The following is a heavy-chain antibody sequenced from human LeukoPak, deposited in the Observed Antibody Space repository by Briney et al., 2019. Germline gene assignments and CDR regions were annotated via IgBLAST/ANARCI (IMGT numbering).Heavy chain of an antibody. CDR1: GFTFSSYS. D-gene: IGHD6-19*01. CDR2: ISSSSSYI. CDR3: ARDLLGWYYFDY. Sequence: GGSLRLSCAASGFTFSSYSMNWVRQAPGKGLGWVSSISSSSSYIYYADSVKGRFTISRDNAKNSLYLQMNSLRAEDTAVYYCARDLLGWYYFDYWGQGTLVTVSS. J-gene: IGHJ4*02. V-gene: IGHV3-21*01.